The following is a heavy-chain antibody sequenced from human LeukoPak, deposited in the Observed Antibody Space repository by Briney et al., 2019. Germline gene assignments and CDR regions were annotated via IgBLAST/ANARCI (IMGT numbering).Heavy chain of an antibody. Sequence: TGGSLRLSCAASGFTFSSCGMHWVRQAPGKGLEWVAFIRYDGSNKYYADSVKGRFTISRDNSKNTLYLQMNSLRAEDTAVYYCAPRVVVIAAPFDYWGQGTLVTVSS. D-gene: IGHD2-21*01. CDR2: IRYDGSNK. CDR1: GFTFSSCG. CDR3: APRVVVIAAPFDY. V-gene: IGHV3-30*02. J-gene: IGHJ4*02.